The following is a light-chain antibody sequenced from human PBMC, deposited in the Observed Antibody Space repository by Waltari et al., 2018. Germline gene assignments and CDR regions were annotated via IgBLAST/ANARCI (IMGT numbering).Light chain of an antibody. CDR3: HQYNNWPPNT. V-gene: IGKV3-15*01. J-gene: IGKJ2*01. Sequence: ETLMTQSPATLSVSPGERVTLSCRASQSVTTNLAWYQQKPGQAPRLLIYRASTRATGVPARFSGSGSGTEFTLTINALQSEDFVVYYCHQYNNWPPNTFGQGTLLEIK. CDR1: QSVTTN. CDR2: RAS.